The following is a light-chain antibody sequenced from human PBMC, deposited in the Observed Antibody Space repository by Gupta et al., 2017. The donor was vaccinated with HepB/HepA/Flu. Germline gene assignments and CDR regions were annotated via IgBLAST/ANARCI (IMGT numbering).Light chain of an antibody. V-gene: IGKV2-28*01. CDR3: MQDLQAIT. J-gene: IGKJ4*01. CDR1: QSLLHSNGNTY. Sequence: DIVMTQSPLSLPVTPGEPASISCRSSQSLLHSNGNTYLDWYLQKPGQSPQLLIYLGSNRASGVPDRFSGSGSGTDFTLKSSRGEDEDVGVYYCMQDLQAITFGGGTKVEIK. CDR2: LGS.